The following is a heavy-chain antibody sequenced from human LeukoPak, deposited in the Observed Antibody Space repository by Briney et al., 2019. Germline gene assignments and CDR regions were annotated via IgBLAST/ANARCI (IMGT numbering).Heavy chain of an antibody. CDR3: ARNRATNDY. D-gene: IGHD1-26*01. J-gene: IGHJ4*02. V-gene: IGHV3-7*01. CDR1: GFTFKNYR. CDR2: MKDDGNEI. Sequence: GGSLRLSCTASGFTFKNYRVTWVRQAPGKGLEWVASMKDDGNEIQYVDSVKGRFTISRDNAKNSLYLQMNNLRAEDTAVYYCARNRATNDYWGQGTLVTVSS.